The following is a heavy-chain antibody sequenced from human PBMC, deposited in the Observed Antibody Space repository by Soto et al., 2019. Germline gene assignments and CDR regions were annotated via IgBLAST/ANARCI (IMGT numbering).Heavy chain of an antibody. CDR1: GFTFSSYG. V-gene: IGHV3-33*01. CDR3: ARDPAHSTMIFGSSAVDI. J-gene: IGHJ3*02. Sequence: QVQLVESGGGVVQPGRSLRLSCAASGFTFSSYGMHWVRQAPGKGLAWVAVIWYDGSNKYYADSVKGRFTISRDNFKDTLYLQMNSLRAEDTAVYYCARDPAHSTMIFGSSAVDIWGQGTMVTVSS. D-gene: IGHD3-22*01. CDR2: IWYDGSNK.